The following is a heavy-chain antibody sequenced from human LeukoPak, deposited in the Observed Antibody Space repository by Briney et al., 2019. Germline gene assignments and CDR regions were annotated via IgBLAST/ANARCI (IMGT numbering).Heavy chain of an antibody. CDR3: ARVGRCSGGSCYYNWFDP. CDR1: GGSISSSSYY. CDR2: INHSGST. V-gene: IGHV4-39*07. D-gene: IGHD2-15*01. Sequence: SETLSLTCTVSGGSISSSSYYWGWIRQPPGKGLEWIGEINHSGSTNYNPSLKSRVTISVDTSKNQFSLKLSSVTAADTAVYYCARVGRCSGGSCYYNWFDPWGQGTLVTVSS. J-gene: IGHJ5*02.